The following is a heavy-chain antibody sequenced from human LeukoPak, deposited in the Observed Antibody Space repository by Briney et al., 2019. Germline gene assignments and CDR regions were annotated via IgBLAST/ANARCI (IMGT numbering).Heavy chain of an antibody. D-gene: IGHD4-17*01. J-gene: IGHJ6*03. CDR2: MNPNSGNT. V-gene: IGHV1-8*02. CDR3: ATSPPRRDYGDYNLNYYMDV. Sequence: ASVKVSCKASGYTFTSYAMNWVRQAPGQGLEWMGWMNPNSGNTGYAQKFQGRVTMTRNTSISTAYMELSSLRSEDTAVYYCATSPPRRDYGDYNLNYYMDVWGKGTTVTISS. CDR1: GYTFTSYA.